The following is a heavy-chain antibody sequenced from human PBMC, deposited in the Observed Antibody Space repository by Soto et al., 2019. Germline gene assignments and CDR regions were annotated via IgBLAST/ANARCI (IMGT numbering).Heavy chain of an antibody. Sequence: GGSLRLSCAASGFTFSSYSMNWVRQAPGKGLEWVSSISSSSSYIYYADSVKGRFTISRDNAKNSLYLQMNSLRAEDTAVYYCARDLSSSWEYYGMDVWGRVTTVAVCS. D-gene: IGHD6-13*01. CDR1: GFTFSSYS. V-gene: IGHV3-21*01. J-gene: IGHJ6*02. CDR2: ISSSSSYI. CDR3: ARDLSSSWEYYGMDV.